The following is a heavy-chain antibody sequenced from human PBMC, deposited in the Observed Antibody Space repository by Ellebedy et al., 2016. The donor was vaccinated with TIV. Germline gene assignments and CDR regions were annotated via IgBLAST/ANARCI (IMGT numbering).Heavy chain of an antibody. V-gene: IGHV3-30-3*01. D-gene: IGHD2-15*01. CDR3: ARVKAYSAFDI. CDR2: LSYDGSNY. J-gene: IGHJ3*02. Sequence: GESLKISCAASGFTFSRYAMHWVRQAPGTGLEWVAVLSYDGSNYYYADSVKGRFTISRHKSKDTLYLQMNSLRADDTAVYYCARVKAYSAFDIWGQGTRVTVSS. CDR1: GFTFSRYA.